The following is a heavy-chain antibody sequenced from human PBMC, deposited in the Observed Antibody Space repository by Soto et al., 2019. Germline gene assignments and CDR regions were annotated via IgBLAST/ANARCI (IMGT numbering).Heavy chain of an antibody. J-gene: IGHJ6*02. CDR2: MNPNSGNT. CDR1: GYTFTSYD. D-gene: IGHD5-12*01. V-gene: IGHV1-8*01. CDR3: ARAQVATIQLYYSYGMDV. Sequence: ASVKVSCKASGYTFTSYDINWVRQATGQGLEWMGWMNPNSGNTGYAQKFQGRVTMTRKTSISTAYMELSSLRSEDTAVYYCARAQVATIQLYYSYGMDVWGQGATVTVSS.